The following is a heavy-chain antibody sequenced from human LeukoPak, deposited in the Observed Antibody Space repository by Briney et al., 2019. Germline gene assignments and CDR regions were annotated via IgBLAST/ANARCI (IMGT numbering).Heavy chain of an antibody. CDR2: INHSGST. CDR3: ARGYLNHYYYYYGMDV. CDR1: GGSFSGYY. D-gene: IGHD1-14*01. V-gene: IGHV4-34*01. J-gene: IGHJ6*02. Sequence: PSETLSLTCAVYGGSFSGYYWSWIRQPPGKGLEWIGEINHSGSTNYNPSLKSRVTISVDTSKNQFSLKLSSVTAADTAVYYCARGYLNHYYYYYGMDVWGQGTTVTVSS.